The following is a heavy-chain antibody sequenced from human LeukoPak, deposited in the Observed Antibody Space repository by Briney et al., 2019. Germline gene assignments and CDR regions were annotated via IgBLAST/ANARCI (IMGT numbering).Heavy chain of an antibody. D-gene: IGHD2-2*01. V-gene: IGHV5-51*01. J-gene: IGHJ4*02. CDR2: VWPDDSDT. CDR1: GYTFTSYW. CDR3: AGLVGKIQSVTPRYFDY. Sequence: GESLKISCQASGYTFTSYWIGWVRQMPGKGLEWMGIVWPDDSDTRYSPSFQGQVTISADKSSTTTYLQWNSLKASDTAVYLCAGLVGKIQSVTPRYFDYWGQGALVTVSS.